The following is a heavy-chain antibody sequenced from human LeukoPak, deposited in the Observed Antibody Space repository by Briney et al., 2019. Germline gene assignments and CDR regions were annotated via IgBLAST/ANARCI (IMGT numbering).Heavy chain of an antibody. CDR3: ARTRHDFWSGYYPTPYYYYGIDV. CDR2: ISSSSSTI. CDR1: GFTFSSYS. J-gene: IGHJ6*02. D-gene: IGHD3-3*01. Sequence: PGGSLRLSCAASGFTFSSYSMNWVRQAPGKGLEWVSYISSSSSTIYYADSVKGRFTISRDNAKNSLYLQMNSLRDEDTAVYYCARTRHDFWSGYYPTPYYYYGIDVWGQGTTVTVSS. V-gene: IGHV3-48*02.